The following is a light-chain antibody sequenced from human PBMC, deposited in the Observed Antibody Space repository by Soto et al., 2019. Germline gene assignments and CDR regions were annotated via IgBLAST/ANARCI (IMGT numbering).Light chain of an antibody. J-gene: IGLJ2*01. CDR2: DVT. CDR3: CSFAGSNILI. V-gene: IGLV2-11*01. CDR1: SSDVGGYNY. Sequence: QSALTQPRSVSGSPGQPVTISCTGTSSDVGGYNYVSWYQRHPGKAPKLIISDVTKRPSGVPDRFSGSKSGNTASLTISGLQAEDEADYYCCSFAGSNILIFGGGTKVTVL.